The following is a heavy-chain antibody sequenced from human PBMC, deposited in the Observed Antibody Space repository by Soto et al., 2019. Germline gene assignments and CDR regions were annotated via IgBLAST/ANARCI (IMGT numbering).Heavy chain of an antibody. Sequence: QVVLLQSGADVKEPGSSVNISCKTFGDVFSTDTINWVRQAPGQGLLWMGNIIPFLNLSNIGPTFMDRLSFTADGLTGTAYLEPRDPTREDRAIYFWATLGAQNDQWGHGTWITVSS. CDR1: GDVFSTDT. CDR2: IIPFLNLS. CDR3: ATLGAQNDQ. J-gene: IGHJ5*02. D-gene: IGHD3-16*01. V-gene: IGHV1-69*09.